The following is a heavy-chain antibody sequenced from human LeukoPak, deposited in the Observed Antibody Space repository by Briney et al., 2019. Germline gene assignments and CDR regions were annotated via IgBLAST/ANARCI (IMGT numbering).Heavy chain of an antibody. CDR1: GGSFSGYY. J-gene: IGHJ5*02. CDR3: ARRGGYCSSTSCFNWFDP. D-gene: IGHD2-2*01. V-gene: IGHV4-34*01. Sequence: PSETLSLTCAVYGGSFSGYYWSWIRQPPGKGLEWIGEINHSGSTNYNPSLKSRVTISVDTSKNQFSLKLSSVTAADTAVYYCARRGGYCSSTSCFNWFDPWGQGKLVTVSS. CDR2: INHSGST.